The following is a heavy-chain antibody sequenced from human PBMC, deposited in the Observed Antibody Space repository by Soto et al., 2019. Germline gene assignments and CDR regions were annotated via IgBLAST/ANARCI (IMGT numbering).Heavy chain of an antibody. CDR1: GGTFSTYA. CDR3: ASGMQLWVRRINTGDSG. D-gene: IGHD5-18*01. J-gene: IGHJ4*01. CDR2: IIPMFGTA. Sequence: QVQLVQSGAEVKKPESSVKVSCKAPGGTFSTYAISWVRQAPGQGLEWMGGIIPMFGTANYAQRFQDRVTNTADESTNTVYMELSSLRSEDTVVYFCASGMQLWVRRINTGDSGWGHGTLVTVSS. V-gene: IGHV1-69*12.